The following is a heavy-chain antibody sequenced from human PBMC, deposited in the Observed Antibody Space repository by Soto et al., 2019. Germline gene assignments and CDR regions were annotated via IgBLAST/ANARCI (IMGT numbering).Heavy chain of an antibody. Sequence: ASVKLSCKASAGTFSSYSISWVRQAPGQGLEWMGGIIPIFGTANYAQKFQGRVTITADESTSTAYMELSSLRSEDTAVYYCARDGVIVGATIDYYYGMDGWGQGTTVTVSS. V-gene: IGHV1-69*13. J-gene: IGHJ6*02. D-gene: IGHD1-26*01. CDR2: IIPIFGTA. CDR3: ARDGVIVGATIDYYYGMDG. CDR1: AGTFSSYS.